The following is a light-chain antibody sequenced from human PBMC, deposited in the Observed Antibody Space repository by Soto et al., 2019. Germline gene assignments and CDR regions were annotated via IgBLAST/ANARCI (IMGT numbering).Light chain of an antibody. CDR2: EVS. CDR1: SSDIGDYKS. CDR3: SSYTSSSTVV. J-gene: IGLJ2*01. V-gene: IGLV2-14*01. Sequence: QSVLTQPASVSGSPGQSITISCTGTSSDIGDYKSVSWYQQHPGKAPKLMIYEVSNRPSGVSNRFSGSKSGNTASLTISGLQAEDEADYYCSSYTSSSTVVFGGGTKLTVL.